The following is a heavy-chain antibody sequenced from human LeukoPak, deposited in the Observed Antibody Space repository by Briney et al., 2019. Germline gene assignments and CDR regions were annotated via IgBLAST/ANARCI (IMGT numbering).Heavy chain of an antibody. CDR2: INQGGSRL. CDR3: ARLKDDVTKLDY. D-gene: IGHD2-8*01. Sequence: GGSLRLSCAASGFSFRTAWMSWVRQAPGKGLEWVASINQGGSRLHYLDSVTGRFIISRDDAQNSLFLQMTRLRVDDTAVYYCARLKDDVTKLDYWGQGTLVSVSS. J-gene: IGHJ4*02. V-gene: IGHV3-7*01. CDR1: GFSFRTAW.